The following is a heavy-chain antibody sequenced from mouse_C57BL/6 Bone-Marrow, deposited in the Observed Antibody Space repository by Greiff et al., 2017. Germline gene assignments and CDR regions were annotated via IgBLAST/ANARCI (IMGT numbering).Heavy chain of an antibody. Sequence: EVKLQQSGPELVKPGASVKISCKASGYTFTDYYMNWVKQSHGKSLEWIGDINPNNGGTSYNQKFKGKATLTVDKSSSTAYMELRSLTSEDSAVYYCAREEAYYGYDDAMDYWGQGTSVTVSS. V-gene: IGHV1-26*01. CDR3: AREEAYYGYDDAMDY. D-gene: IGHD2-9*01. CDR1: GYTFTDYY. J-gene: IGHJ4*01. CDR2: INPNNGGT.